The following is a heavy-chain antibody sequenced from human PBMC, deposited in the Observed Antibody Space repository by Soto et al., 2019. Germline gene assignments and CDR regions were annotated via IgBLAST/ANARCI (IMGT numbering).Heavy chain of an antibody. CDR2: IYSGGST. Sequence: EVQLVESGGDLVQPGGSLRLSCAVSGFSVTDNYMSWVRQAPGKGLEWVSVIYSGGSTFYADSVKGRFTISRDKSKNTLYLQMNSLRAEDTAVYYCARDRPLGRGDSARVNYWGQGTLVTVSS. D-gene: IGHD2-21*02. CDR3: ARDRPLGRGDSARVNY. V-gene: IGHV3-66*01. J-gene: IGHJ4*02. CDR1: GFSVTDNY.